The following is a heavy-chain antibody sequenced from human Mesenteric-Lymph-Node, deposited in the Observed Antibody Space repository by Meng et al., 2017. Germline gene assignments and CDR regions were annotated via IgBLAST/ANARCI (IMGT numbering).Heavy chain of an antibody. CDR2: ISDDGSST. CDR1: GFTFSNYW. D-gene: IGHD3-3*01. J-gene: IGHJ5*02. V-gene: IGHV3-74*01. Sequence: VQLVESGGGLCQPGGSPGLSCAASGFTFSNYWMHWVRQAPGKGLVWVSRISDDGSSTTYADSVKGRFTISRDNAKNTLSLQMNSLRVEDTAVYYCTRDRFFSAWGQGTLVTVSS. CDR3: TRDRFFSA.